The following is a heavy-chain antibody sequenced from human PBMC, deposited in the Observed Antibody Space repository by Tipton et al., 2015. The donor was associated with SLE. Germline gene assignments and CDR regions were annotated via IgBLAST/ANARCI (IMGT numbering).Heavy chain of an antibody. Sequence: LRLSCTVSGGSISSYYWSWLRQPPGKGLEWIGYIYYSGSTNYNPSLKSRVTISVDPSKNQFSLKLSSVTAADTAVYYCARRLGSSGFDYWGQGTLVTVSS. CDR3: ARRLGSSGFDY. D-gene: IGHD3-22*01. CDR1: GGSISSYY. J-gene: IGHJ4*02. CDR2: IYYSGST. V-gene: IGHV4-59*08.